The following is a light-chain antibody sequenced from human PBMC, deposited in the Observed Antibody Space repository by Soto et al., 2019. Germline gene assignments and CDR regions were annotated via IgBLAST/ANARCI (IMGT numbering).Light chain of an antibody. CDR3: QQYNNWPRT. V-gene: IGKV3-15*01. Sequence: EIVMMQSPATLSVSPGERATLSCRASQSVSSNLAWYQQKPGQAPRLLIYGASTRATGIPARFSGSGSGTEFTLTISSLQSEDFAVYYCQQYNNWPRTFGQGTQVDIK. CDR1: QSVSSN. J-gene: IGKJ1*01. CDR2: GAS.